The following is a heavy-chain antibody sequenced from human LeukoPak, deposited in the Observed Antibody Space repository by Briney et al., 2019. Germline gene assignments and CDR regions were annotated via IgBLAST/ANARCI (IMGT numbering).Heavy chain of an antibody. CDR3: ARRVGQTTTIDY. CDR1: GESFSGFY. Sequence: PSETLSLTCAVYGESFSGFYWSWVRQSPDKGLEWIGQINHSGSTNYNPSLQSRVTISVDTSKNQFSLKLTSVTAADTAVYYCARRVGQTTTIDYWGQGTLVTVSS. V-gene: IGHV4-34*01. J-gene: IGHJ4*02. CDR2: INHSGST. D-gene: IGHD4-11*01.